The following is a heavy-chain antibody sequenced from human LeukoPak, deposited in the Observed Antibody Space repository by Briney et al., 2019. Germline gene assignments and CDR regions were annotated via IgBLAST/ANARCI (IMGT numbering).Heavy chain of an antibody. CDR1: GYTFTGYY. J-gene: IGHJ4*02. CDR3: ARDTDLNDYDY. D-gene: IGHD5-12*01. Sequence: ASVKVSCKASGYTFTGYYLHWVRQAPGQGLEWMGWINPSSGATKYAQNFQGRVTMTRDTSITTAYMELSRLRSDDTAVYYCARDTDLNDYDYWGQRTLVTVSS. V-gene: IGHV1-2*02. CDR2: INPSSGAT.